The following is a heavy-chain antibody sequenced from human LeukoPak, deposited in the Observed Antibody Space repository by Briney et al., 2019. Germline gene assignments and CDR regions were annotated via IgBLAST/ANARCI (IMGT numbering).Heavy chain of an antibody. V-gene: IGHV4-39*01. D-gene: IGHD5-12*01. Sequence: PSETLSLTCTVSGASISSSDYYWGWIRQPPGKGLEWIGSIYHSGSTYYNPSLKSRVTISVDTSKNQFSLKVSSVTVADTAVYYCARHPTFSGYEYYFDNWGQGTLVTVSS. CDR2: IYHSGST. J-gene: IGHJ4*02. CDR1: GASISSSDYY. CDR3: ARHPTFSGYEYYFDN.